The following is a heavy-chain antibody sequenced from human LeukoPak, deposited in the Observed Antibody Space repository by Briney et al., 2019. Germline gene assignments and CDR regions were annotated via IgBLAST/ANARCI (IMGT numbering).Heavy chain of an antibody. D-gene: IGHD6-6*01. Sequence: PGGSLRFSCAASGFTFSSYAMNWVRQAPGKGLEWVSAMSYSGSSTYYADSVKGRFTISRDNSKNTLYLQMNSLRAEDTAVYYCAKDRSSSFSGFLEYWGQGTLVTVSS. CDR2: MSYSGSST. CDR1: GFTFSSYA. V-gene: IGHV3-23*01. J-gene: IGHJ4*02. CDR3: AKDRSSSFSGFLEY.